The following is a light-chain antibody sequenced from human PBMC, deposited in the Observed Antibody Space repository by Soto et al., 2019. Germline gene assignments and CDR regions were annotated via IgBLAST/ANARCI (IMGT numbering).Light chain of an antibody. Sequence: QSALTQPASVSGSPGQSITISCTGTSGDVGNYNLVSWYQQHPGKAPRLMIYEVNKWPSGVSNRFSGSKSGNTASLTISGLQPQDGADYYCCSYVGSSTSYVFGTGTKVXVL. CDR1: SGDVGNYNL. J-gene: IGLJ1*01. CDR3: CSYVGSSTSYV. V-gene: IGLV2-23*02. CDR2: EVN.